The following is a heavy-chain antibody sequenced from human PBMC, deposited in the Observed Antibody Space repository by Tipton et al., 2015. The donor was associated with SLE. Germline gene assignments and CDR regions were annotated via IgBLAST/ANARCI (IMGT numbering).Heavy chain of an antibody. D-gene: IGHD3-22*01. J-gene: IGHJ3*02. Sequence: TLSLTCTVSGGSISSSSYYWGWIRLPPGKRLPWIGSVYYSGSTYYNPSLKSRVTISVDTSKNQFSLKLSSVTAADTAVYYCTRLSVVVIGTIWGQGTMVTVSS. V-gene: IGHV4-39*07. CDR2: VYYSGST. CDR3: TRLSVVVIGTI. CDR1: GGSISSSSYY.